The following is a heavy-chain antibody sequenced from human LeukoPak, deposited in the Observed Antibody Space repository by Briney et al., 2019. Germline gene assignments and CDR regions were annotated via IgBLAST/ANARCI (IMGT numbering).Heavy chain of an antibody. V-gene: IGHV1-69*13. CDR2: IIPIFGTA. CDR1: GGTFSSYA. D-gene: IGHD3-10*01. CDR3: AREGYYYGSGSPMGWFDP. J-gene: IGHJ5*02. Sequence: SVKVSCKASGGTFSSYAISWVRQAPGHGLEWMGGIIPIFGTANYAQKFQGRVTITADESTSTAYMELSSLRSEDTAVYYCAREGYYYGSGSPMGWFDPWGQGTLVTVSS.